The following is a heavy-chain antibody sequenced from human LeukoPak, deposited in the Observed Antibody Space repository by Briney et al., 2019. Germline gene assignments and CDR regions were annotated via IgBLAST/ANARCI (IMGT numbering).Heavy chain of an antibody. CDR2: ISGSGGSS. D-gene: IGHD2/OR15-2a*01. Sequence: GGSLRLSCAASGFTFSSYAMSWVRQAPGKGLEWVSAISGSGGSSYYADSVKGRFTISRDNSKNTLYLQMNSLRAEDTAVYYCAKGRGFYGYFDYWGQGTLVTVSS. CDR1: GFTFSSYA. CDR3: AKGRGFYGYFDY. J-gene: IGHJ4*02. V-gene: IGHV3-23*01.